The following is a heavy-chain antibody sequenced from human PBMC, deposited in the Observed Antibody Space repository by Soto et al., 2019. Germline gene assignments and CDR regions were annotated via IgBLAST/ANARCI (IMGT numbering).Heavy chain of an antibody. CDR3: VRDGMGTLVGGMDV. D-gene: IGHD6-6*01. Sequence: QVQLVQSGAEVKNHGSSVKVSCKTSGGTFSNDAISWVRQAPGQGLEWMGGIIPIYGTTHYAQKFQDRVKLTADESTGTAYMELSSLRSEDTGVYYCVRDGMGTLVGGMDVW. CDR2: IIPIYGTT. J-gene: IGHJ6*01. V-gene: IGHV1-69*01. CDR1: GGTFSNDA.